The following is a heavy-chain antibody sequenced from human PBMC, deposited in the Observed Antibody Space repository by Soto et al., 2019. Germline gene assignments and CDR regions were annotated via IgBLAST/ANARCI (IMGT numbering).Heavy chain of an antibody. D-gene: IGHD4-17*01. CDR1: GFSLTTAGAG. V-gene: IGHV2-5*01. CDR2: IYWNDDT. Sequence: QITLKESGPTLVKPTQTLTLTCTFSGFSLTTAGAGVGGFVHPPGKAREWLALIYWNDDTRYSPSLKSRLTITKDTSKNQVVLRMTNMDPVDTATYYCVHRGYGNYPRDNWFDPWGQGILVIVSS. CDR3: VHRGYGNYPRDNWFDP. J-gene: IGHJ5*02.